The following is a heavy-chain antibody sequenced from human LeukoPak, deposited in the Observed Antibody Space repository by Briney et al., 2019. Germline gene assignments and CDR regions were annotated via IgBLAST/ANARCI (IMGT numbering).Heavy chain of an antibody. Sequence: SETLSLTCTVSGGSISSSSYYWGWIRQPPGKGLEWIGSIYYSGSTYYNPSLKSRVTISVDTSKNQFSLKLSSVTAADTAVYYCARVGCSGGSCYPLYFDYWGQGTLVTVSS. V-gene: IGHV4-39*01. J-gene: IGHJ4*02. CDR2: IYYSGST. CDR3: ARVGCSGGSCYPLYFDY. CDR1: GGSISSSSYY. D-gene: IGHD2-15*01.